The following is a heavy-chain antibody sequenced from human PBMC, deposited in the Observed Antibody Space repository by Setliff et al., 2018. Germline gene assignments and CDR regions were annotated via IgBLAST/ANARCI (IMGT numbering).Heavy chain of an antibody. J-gene: IGHJ6*02. CDR1: GDSFSDYY. CDR2: INHSGHT. CDR3: VRDRTAYSYGLDV. D-gene: IGHD5-18*01. Sequence: SETLSLTCAVYGDSFSDYYWSWIRQPPGQGLEWIEEINHSGHTNYSPSLRSRVTMSVDTSKNQFALNLRSVTAADTAVYYCVRDRTAYSYGLDVWGQGTTVTVSS. V-gene: IGHV4-34*01.